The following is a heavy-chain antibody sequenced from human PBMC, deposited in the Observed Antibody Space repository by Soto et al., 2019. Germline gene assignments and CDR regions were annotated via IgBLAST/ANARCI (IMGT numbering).Heavy chain of an antibody. CDR1: GFTFSSYA. CDR2: ISGSGVST. J-gene: IGHJ3*02. V-gene: IGHV3-23*01. D-gene: IGHD2-8*01. CDR3: AKDVGYCTNGVCPYDSLDI. Sequence: EVQLLESGGGLVQPGGSLRLSCAASGFTFSSYAMSWVRQAPGKGLEWVSAISGSGVSTYYADSVKGRFTISRDNSKDTLYLQMNSLRAEDTAVYYCAKDVGYCTNGVCPYDSLDIWGQGTMVTVSS.